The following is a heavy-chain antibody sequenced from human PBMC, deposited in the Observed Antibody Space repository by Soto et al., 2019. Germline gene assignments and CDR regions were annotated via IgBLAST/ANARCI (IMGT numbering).Heavy chain of an antibody. CDR1: GYTFTDYF. D-gene: IGHD2-8*01. V-gene: IGHV1-2*04. CDR3: ARGHSTDCSNGVCSFFYNHEMDV. CDR2: INPNSGGT. J-gene: IGHJ6*02. Sequence: VEMVQSGAEVKKPGASVRVSCKASGYTFTDYFIHWVRQAPGQGLEWMGWINPNSGGTNYAQKFQGWVTMTRDRSISTVYMELTRLRSDDTAVYFCARGHSTDCSNGVCSFFYNHEMDVWGQGTTVTVSS.